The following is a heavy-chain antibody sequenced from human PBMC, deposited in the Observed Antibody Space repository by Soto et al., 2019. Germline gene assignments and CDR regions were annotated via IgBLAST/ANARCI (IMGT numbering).Heavy chain of an antibody. D-gene: IGHD6-13*01. J-gene: IGHJ3*02. CDR1: GGSISSGRYY. V-gene: IGHV4-39*01. Sequence: PSDTLSLTFTVSGGSISSGRYYWGWIRQPTGKGLEGIGSIYYSGSTYYNPSLKSRVTISVDTSKNQFSLKLSSVTAADTAVYYCARHGYSSSWVTDAFDIWGQGTMVT. CDR2: IYYSGST. CDR3: ARHGYSSSWVTDAFDI.